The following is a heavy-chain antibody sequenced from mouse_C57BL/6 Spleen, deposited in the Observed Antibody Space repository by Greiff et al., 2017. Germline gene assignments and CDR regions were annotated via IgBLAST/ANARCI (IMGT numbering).Heavy chain of an antibody. J-gene: IGHJ4*01. CDR1: GFTFSDYY. CDR3: ARDTEGYAMDY. V-gene: IGHV5-16*01. CDR2: INYDGSST. Sequence: EVQRVESEGGLVQPGSSMKLSCTASGFTFSDYYMAWVRQVPEKGLEWVANINYDGSSTYYLDSLKSRFIISRDNAKNILYLQMSSLKSEDTATYYCARDTEGYAMDYWGQGTSVTVSS.